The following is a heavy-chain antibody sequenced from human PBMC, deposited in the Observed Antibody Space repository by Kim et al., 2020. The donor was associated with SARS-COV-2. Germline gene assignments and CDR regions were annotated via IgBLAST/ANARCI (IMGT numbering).Heavy chain of an antibody. CDR1: GFTVSSNY. CDR3: ARDRVIGPFLKVDTAMVTTYYYGMDV. J-gene: IGHJ6*02. D-gene: IGHD5-18*01. CDR2: IYSGGST. V-gene: IGHV3-53*04. Sequence: GGSLRLSCAASGFTVSSNYMSWVRQAPGKGLEWVSVIYSGGSTYYADSVKGRFTISRHNSKNTLYLQMNSLRAEDTAVYYCARDRVIGPFLKVDTAMVTTYYYGMDVWGQGTTVTVSS.